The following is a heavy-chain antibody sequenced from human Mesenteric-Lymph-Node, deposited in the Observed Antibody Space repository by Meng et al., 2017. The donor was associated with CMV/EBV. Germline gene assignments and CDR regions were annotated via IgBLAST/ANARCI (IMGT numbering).Heavy chain of an antibody. CDR2: ISYDGSNK. J-gene: IGHJ3*02. CDR1: GFTFSSYA. D-gene: IGHD1-26*01. V-gene: IGHV3-30-3*01. CDR3: ARDRSGSYSVPGAFDI. Sequence: GESLKISCAASGFTFSSYAMHWVRQAPGKGLEWVAVISYDGSNKYYADSVKGRFTISRDNSKNTLYLQMNSLRAEDTAVYYCARDRSGSYSVPGAFDIWGQGTMVTVSS.